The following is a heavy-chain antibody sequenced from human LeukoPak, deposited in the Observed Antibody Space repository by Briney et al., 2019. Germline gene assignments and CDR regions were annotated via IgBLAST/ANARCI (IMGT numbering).Heavy chain of an antibody. Sequence: PGGSLRLSCAASGFPFNDYNMAWVRQAPGKGLEWVANIKQDGSEKYYVDSVKGRFTISRDNAKNSLYLQMNSLRAEDTAVYYCARKGLPDYWGQGTLVTVSS. CDR2: IKQDGSEK. J-gene: IGHJ4*02. CDR1: GFPFNDYN. V-gene: IGHV3-7*01. CDR3: ARKGLPDY.